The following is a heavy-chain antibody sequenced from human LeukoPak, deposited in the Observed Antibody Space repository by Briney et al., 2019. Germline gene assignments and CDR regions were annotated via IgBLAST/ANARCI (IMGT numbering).Heavy chain of an antibody. D-gene: IGHD5-18*01. V-gene: IGHV4-61*02. Sequence: SQTLSLTCTVSGGSISSGSYYWSWIRQPAGKGLEWIVRIYTSGSTNYNPSLKSRVPISVDTSKNHSSLKLSSVTAADTAVYYCAGNWVVDTAIGPEWWFDPWGQGTLVTVSS. CDR3: AGNWVVDTAIGPEWWFDP. CDR2: IYTSGST. J-gene: IGHJ5*02. CDR1: GGSISSGSYY.